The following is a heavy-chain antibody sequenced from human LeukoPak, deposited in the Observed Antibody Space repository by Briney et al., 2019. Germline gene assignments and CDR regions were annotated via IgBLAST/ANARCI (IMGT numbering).Heavy chain of an antibody. CDR2: FDPEDGET. CDR3: ATDYLAAAGTPYYFDY. Sequence: ASVKVSCKVSGYTLTELSMHWVRQAPGKGLEWMGGFDPEDGETIYAQKFQGRVTMTEDTSTDTAYMELSSLRSEDTAVYYCATDYLAAAGTPYYFDYWGQGTLVTVSS. V-gene: IGHV1-24*01. CDR1: GYTLTELS. J-gene: IGHJ4*02. D-gene: IGHD6-13*01.